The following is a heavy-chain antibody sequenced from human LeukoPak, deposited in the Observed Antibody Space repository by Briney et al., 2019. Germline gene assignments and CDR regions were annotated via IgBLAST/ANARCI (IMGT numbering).Heavy chain of an antibody. J-gene: IGHJ4*02. V-gene: IGHV3-21*01. D-gene: IGHD6-19*01. Sequence: GGSLRLSCAGAGFTFGTYSMNWVRQAPGKGLEWVSSISASSTYIYYADSVKGRFTASRDNAENSLYLQMNSLRAEDTAVYYCARGRAVAGSYYFDYWGQGALGTVSA. CDR2: ISASSTYI. CDR1: GFTFGTYS. CDR3: ARGRAVAGSYYFDY.